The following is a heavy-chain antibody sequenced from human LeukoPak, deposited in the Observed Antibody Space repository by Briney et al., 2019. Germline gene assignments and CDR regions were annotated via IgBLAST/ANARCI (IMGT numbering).Heavy chain of an antibody. CDR2: IDTSSSTM. CDR3: AREDDSWGPNNLDL. CDR1: GFTFSSYE. J-gene: IGHJ3*01. D-gene: IGHD7-27*01. V-gene: IGHV3-48*02. Sequence: GGSLRLSCAASGFTFSSYEMNWVRQAPGKGLEWISYIDTSSSTMYYADSVMGRFTISRDNAKESLYLQMNSLRDEDTAVYYCAREDDSWGPNNLDLWGQGTMVTVSS.